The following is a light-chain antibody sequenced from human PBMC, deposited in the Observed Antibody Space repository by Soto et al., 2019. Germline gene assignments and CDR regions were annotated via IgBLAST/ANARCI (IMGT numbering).Light chain of an antibody. CDR3: EPTYSTAGT. CDR2: DAS. CDR1: QDISDY. V-gene: IGKV1-33*01. J-gene: IGKJ1*01. Sequence: DIQMTESPSSLSASVGDRLTITYQASQDISDYLNWYHQIPGKSRKFLIYDASYLYTVVPSRFSKSGYGTDFTITINNLLHVDISIYCSEPTYSTAGTFVQGSQVDIK.